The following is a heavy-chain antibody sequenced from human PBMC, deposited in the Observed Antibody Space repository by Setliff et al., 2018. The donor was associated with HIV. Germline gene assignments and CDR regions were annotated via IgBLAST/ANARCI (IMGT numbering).Heavy chain of an antibody. CDR1: DSGTYY. CDR2: VSSRGDT. J-gene: IGHJ4*02. V-gene: IGHV4-4*07. D-gene: IGHD3-22*01. Sequence: PSETLSLTCTVSDSGTYYWSWIRQPAGKGLEWIGRVSSRGDTNYNPSLKSRVTMSVDTSKNQFSLKLSSVTAADTAVYYCARMGYYYDSSGPTSDYWGQGTLVTVSS. CDR3: ARMGYYYDSSGPTSDY.